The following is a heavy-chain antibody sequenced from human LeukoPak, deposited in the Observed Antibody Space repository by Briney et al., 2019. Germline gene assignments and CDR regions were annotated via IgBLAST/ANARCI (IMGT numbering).Heavy chain of an antibody. Sequence: GRSLRLSCVASGFTFSSHGMHWVRQAPGKGLEWVAVIWYDGSHRYYPDSVKGRFTISRDNSKNTLFLQMDGLRVDDTAVYYCVRDNAAADGALDYWGQGSLVTVSS. J-gene: IGHJ4*02. D-gene: IGHD5-24*01. CDR3: VRDNAAADGALDY. V-gene: IGHV3-33*01. CDR1: GFTFSSHG. CDR2: IWYDGSHR.